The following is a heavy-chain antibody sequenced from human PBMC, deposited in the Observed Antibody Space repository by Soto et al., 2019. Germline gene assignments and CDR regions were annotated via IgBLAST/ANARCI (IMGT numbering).Heavy chain of an antibody. CDR2: INVDESLT. Sequence: GGSLRLSCAASGFPFSSYWMHWVRQAPGKGLIWVSRINVDESLTTYADSVKGRFTISRDNAKNTLYLQMNSLRVEDTAVYYCARDSRVGGTFMDVWGQGTTVTVSS. V-gene: IGHV3-74*01. D-gene: IGHD3-16*01. CDR3: ARDSRVGGTFMDV. CDR1: GFPFSSYW. J-gene: IGHJ6*02.